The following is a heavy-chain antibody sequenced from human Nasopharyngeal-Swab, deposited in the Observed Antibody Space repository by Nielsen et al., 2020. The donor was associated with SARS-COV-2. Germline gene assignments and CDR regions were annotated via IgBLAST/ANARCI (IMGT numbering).Heavy chain of an antibody. CDR2: TEIGGIT. D-gene: IGHD2-8*01. CDR3: ARDLGGGYCTTINCLGS. CDR1: GFIVSSTY. Sequence: GESLKISCAVSGFIVSSTYMSWARQAPGKGLEWVSVTEIGGITHYADSVKGRFTISRDSSTNTLYLQMNSLRVEDTAVYYCARDLGGGYCTTINCLGSWGQGTLVTVSS. V-gene: IGHV3-53*01. J-gene: IGHJ1*01.